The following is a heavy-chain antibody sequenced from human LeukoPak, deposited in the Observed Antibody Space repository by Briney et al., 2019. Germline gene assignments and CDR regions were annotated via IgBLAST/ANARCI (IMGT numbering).Heavy chain of an antibody. D-gene: IGHD6-6*01. CDR1: GYSSTSYW. CDR3: ARPSDGSSSYFDY. Sequence: GESLKISCKGSGYSSTSYWIGWGRRMPGKGLGWMGIIYPGDSDTRYSPSFQGQVTISADKSISTAYLQWSSLKASDTAMYYCARPSDGSSSYFDYWGQGTLVTVSS. CDR2: IYPGDSDT. J-gene: IGHJ4*02. V-gene: IGHV5-51*01.